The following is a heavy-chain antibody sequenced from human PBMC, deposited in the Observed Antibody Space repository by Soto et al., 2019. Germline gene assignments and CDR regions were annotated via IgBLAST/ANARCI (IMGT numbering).Heavy chain of an antibody. CDR1: GGTFSNYA. V-gene: IGHV1-69*13. Sequence: GASVKVSCKASGGTFSNYAINWVRQAPGQGLKWMGGIIPIFGTANYAQKFQGRVTITADESTSTAYLDLSSLRSEDTAVYYCARPVEMATISRSYLFYWGQGTLVTVSS. J-gene: IGHJ4*02. CDR2: IIPIFGTA. CDR3: ARPVEMATISRSYLFY. D-gene: IGHD5-12*01.